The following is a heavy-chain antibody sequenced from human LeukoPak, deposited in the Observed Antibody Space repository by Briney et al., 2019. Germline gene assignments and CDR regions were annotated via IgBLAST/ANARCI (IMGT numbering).Heavy chain of an antibody. V-gene: IGHV4-59*01. CDR1: GGALTSYY. CDR2: IYYSGST. CDR3: ARDLGGYSGYNPGVFDY. J-gene: IGHJ4*02. Sequence: SGTPSPPRPVSGGALTSYYWGWVPEPPGEGLGWVWDIYYSGSTNYNPSLKSRVTISVDTSKNQFSLKLSSVTAADTAVYYCARDLGGYSGYNPGVFDYWGQGTLVTVSS. D-gene: IGHD5-12*01.